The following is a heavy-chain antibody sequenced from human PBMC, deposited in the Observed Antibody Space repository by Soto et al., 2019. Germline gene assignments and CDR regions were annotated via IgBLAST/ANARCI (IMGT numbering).Heavy chain of an antibody. V-gene: IGHV1-3*01. J-gene: IGHJ5*02. CDR1: GYTFTSYA. Sequence: ASVKVSCKASGYTFTSYAMHWVRQAPGQRLEWMGWINAGNGNTKYSQKFQGRVTITRDTSASTAYMELSSLRSEDTAVYYCASAPLRNWNDGYNWFDPWGQGTLVTVSS. CDR2: INAGNGNT. CDR3: ASAPLRNWNDGYNWFDP. D-gene: IGHD1-20*01.